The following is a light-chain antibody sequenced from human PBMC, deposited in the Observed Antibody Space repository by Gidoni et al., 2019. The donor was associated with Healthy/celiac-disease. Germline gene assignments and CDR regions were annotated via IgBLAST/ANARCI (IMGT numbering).Light chain of an antibody. CDR2: GAA. CDR3: QQYGSSPFT. CDR1: QSVSSGY. V-gene: IGKV3-20*01. J-gene: IGKJ3*01. Sequence: IVLTQSPGTLSLSPGERAPLSCRASQSVSSGYLAWYQQKPGQAPRLLIYGAASRATGIPDRFSGSGSGTDFTLTISRLEPEDFAVYYCQQYGSSPFTFGPGTKVDIK.